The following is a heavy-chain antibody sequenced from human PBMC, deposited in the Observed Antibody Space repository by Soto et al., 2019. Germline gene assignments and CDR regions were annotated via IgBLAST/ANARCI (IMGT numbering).Heavy chain of an antibody. V-gene: IGHV3-23*01. J-gene: IGHJ2*01. CDR3: ARKILGSTSRPNYWYFDL. CDR1: GFPFINYA. Sequence: EVQLLESGGALVQPGGSLRLSCAGSGFPFINYAMNWVRQAPGEGLEWVSSIRGGGDAAFFPDSVRGRFTISRDNSKNTVTLQMNSLGVDDTAVYYCARKILGSTSRPNYWYFDLWGRGTLVTVSS. D-gene: IGHD2-2*01. CDR2: IRGGGDAA.